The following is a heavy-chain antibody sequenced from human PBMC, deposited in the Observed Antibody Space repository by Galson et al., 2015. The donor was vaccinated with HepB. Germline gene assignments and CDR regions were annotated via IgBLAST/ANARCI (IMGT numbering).Heavy chain of an antibody. CDR2: INPDGSTT. J-gene: IGHJ4*02. V-gene: IGHV3-74*01. D-gene: IGHD5-18*01. CDR3: VRELGGYEDY. Sequence: SLRLSCATSGFTFSKSWMHWVRQVPGKGLVWVSRINPDGSTTNYADFVRGRFTISRDNAKNTLYLQMNSLRVEDTTIYSCVRELGGYEDYWGQGTLVTVSS. CDR1: GFTFSKSW.